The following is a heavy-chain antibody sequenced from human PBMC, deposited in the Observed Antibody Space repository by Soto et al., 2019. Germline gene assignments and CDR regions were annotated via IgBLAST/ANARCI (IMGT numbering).Heavy chain of an antibody. J-gene: IGHJ1*01. D-gene: IGHD3-22*01. CDR1: GFTFSSYA. V-gene: IGHV3-30-3*01. Sequence: GSLRLSCAASGFTFSSYAMHWVRQAPGKGLEWVAVISYDGSNKYYADSVKGRFTISRDNSKNTLYLQMNSLRAEDTAVYYCARDYGTYYYDSSGEYQGYFQHWGQGTLVTVSS. CDR3: ARDYGTYYYDSSGEYQGYFQH. CDR2: ISYDGSNK.